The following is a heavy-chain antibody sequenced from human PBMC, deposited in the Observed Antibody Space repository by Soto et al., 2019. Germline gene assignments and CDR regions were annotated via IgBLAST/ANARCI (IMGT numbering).Heavy chain of an antibody. J-gene: IGHJ4*02. V-gene: IGHV3-30-3*01. CDR1: GFTFTSYA. CDR2: ISYDGSNK. Sequence: QVQLVESGAGVVQPGRSLRLSCAASGFTFTSYAKHWVRQAPGKGLEWVAVISYDGSNKYYAYSVKGRFTISRDNSKNTLYLQMNSLRSEDTAGYYCARDGGGDEVVGFFDYCFQGTLVTV. CDR3: ARDGGGDEVVGFFDY. D-gene: IGHD3-16*01.